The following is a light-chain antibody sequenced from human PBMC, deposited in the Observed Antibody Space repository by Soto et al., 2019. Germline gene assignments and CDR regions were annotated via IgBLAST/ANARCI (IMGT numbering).Light chain of an antibody. J-gene: IGKJ1*01. CDR3: LQDYTYPRT. V-gene: IGKV1-6*01. CDR1: QGIRTE. Sequence: AIQMTQSPSSLSASVGDRVTITCRASQGIRTELGWYQQRPGKAPKLLIYATSTLQDGVTSRFSGSGSGTDFTLTISSLQPEDFATYFCLQDYTYPRTFGQGTKVEIK. CDR2: ATS.